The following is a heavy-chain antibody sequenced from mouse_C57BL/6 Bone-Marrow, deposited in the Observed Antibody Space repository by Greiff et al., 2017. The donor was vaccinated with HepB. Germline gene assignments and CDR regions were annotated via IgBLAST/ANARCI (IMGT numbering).Heavy chain of an antibody. J-gene: IGHJ3*01. D-gene: IGHD2-3*01. CDR2: INPYNGGT. CDR1: GYTFTDYY. Sequence: EVKLQESGPVLVKPGASVKMSCKASGYTFTDYYMNWVKQSHGKSLEWIGVINPYNGGTSYNQKFKGKATLTVDKSSSTAYMELNSLTSEDSAVYYCARWLLHGWFAYWGQGTLVTVSA. CDR3: ARWLLHGWFAY. V-gene: IGHV1-19*01.